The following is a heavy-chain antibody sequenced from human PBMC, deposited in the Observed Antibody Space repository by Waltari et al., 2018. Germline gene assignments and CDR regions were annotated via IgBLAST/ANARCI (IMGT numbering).Heavy chain of an antibody. CDR1: GFNFSSYS. CDR2: ISSSSSTV. J-gene: IGHJ4*02. D-gene: IGHD3-10*01. Sequence: EVHLVQSGGGLVQPGGSLRLSCAASGFNFSSYSLDWFRQAPGKGLGVVSYISSSSSTVYYADSGKGRFTISRDNAKNSLYLQMNSLRAEDTAVYYCAREYYTHFDYWGQGTLVTVSS. V-gene: IGHV3-48*01. CDR3: AREYYTHFDY.